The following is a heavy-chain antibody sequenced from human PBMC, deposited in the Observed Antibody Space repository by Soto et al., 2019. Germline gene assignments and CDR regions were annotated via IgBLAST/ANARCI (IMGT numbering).Heavy chain of an antibody. Sequence: SETLSLTCSVSEGSINTTDSYWGWIRQSPGKGLEWIGTIAYTGRTYYNPSLKSRVTISVDTSKNQFSLGLASVTAADTAVYYCARRRGIYPFDTWGPGTLVTSPQ. CDR2: IAYTGRT. V-gene: IGHV4-39*01. CDR3: ARRRGIYPFDT. D-gene: IGHD3-16*01. J-gene: IGHJ4*02. CDR1: EGSINTTDSY.